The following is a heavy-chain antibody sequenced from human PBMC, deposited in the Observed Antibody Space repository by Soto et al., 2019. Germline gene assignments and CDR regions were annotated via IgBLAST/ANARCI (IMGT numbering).Heavy chain of an antibody. Sequence: SETLSLTCTVSGGSISSGGYYWSWIRQHPGKGLEWIGYIYYSGTTDYNPSLKSRVTISLDTSKKQFSLKLSSVNAADTAVYYCARDGFGFYAFDIWGQGTMVTV. J-gene: IGHJ3*02. CDR2: IYYSGTT. CDR1: GGSISSGGYY. D-gene: IGHD3-16*01. CDR3: ARDGFGFYAFDI. V-gene: IGHV4-31*03.